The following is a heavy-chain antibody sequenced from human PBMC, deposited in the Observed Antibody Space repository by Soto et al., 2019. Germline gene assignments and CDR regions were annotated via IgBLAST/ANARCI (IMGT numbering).Heavy chain of an antibody. J-gene: IGHJ5*02. D-gene: IGHD6-19*01. V-gene: IGHV3-9*01. Sequence: EVQLVESGGGLVQPGRSLRLSCAASGFTFDDYAMHWVRQAPGKGLEWVAGISWNSGSIGYADSVKGRFTISRDNAKNSLNLQMNSLRAEETALYYCSKDIISGSGWYSGWFDPWGQGTLVTVSS. CDR1: GFTFDDYA. CDR2: ISWNSGSI. CDR3: SKDIISGSGWYSGWFDP.